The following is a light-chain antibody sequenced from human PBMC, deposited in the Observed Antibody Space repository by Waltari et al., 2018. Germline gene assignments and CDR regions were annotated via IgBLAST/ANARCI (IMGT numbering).Light chain of an antibody. V-gene: IGLV2-14*03. CDR1: SSDVGPSNY. Sequence: QSALTQPASVSGSPGQSITISCTGTSSDVGPSNYVSWYQQYPGKAPKLIIYDVSYRPCVVSSRFSGSKSGNTASLTISGLQAEDEADYYCNSYTTISTWVFGGGTKLTVL. CDR3: NSYTTISTWV. CDR2: DVS. J-gene: IGLJ3*02.